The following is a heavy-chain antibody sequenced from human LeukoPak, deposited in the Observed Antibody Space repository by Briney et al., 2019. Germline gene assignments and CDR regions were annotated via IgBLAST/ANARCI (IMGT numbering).Heavy chain of an antibody. CDR3: ARDEFDGVVVVAATLDY. CDR1: GFNFGKYW. J-gene: IGHJ4*02. Sequence: GGSLRLSCAASGFNFGKYWMSWVRQAPGKGLEWVANIKQDGSEKYYVDSVKGRFTISRDNAKNSLYLQMNSLRAEDTAVYYCARDEFDGVVVVAATLDYWGQGTLVTVSS. V-gene: IGHV3-7*01. D-gene: IGHD2-15*01. CDR2: IKQDGSEK.